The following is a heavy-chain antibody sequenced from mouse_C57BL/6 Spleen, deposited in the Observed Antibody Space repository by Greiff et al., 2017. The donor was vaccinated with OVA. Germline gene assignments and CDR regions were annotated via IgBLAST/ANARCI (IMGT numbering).Heavy chain of an antibody. V-gene: IGHV1-50*01. CDR1: GYTFTSYW. Sequence: QVQLQQPGAELVKPGASVKLSCKASGYTFTSYWMQWVKQRPGQGLEWIGEIDPSDSYTNYNQKFKGKATLTVDTSSSTAYMQLSSLTSEDSAVYYCARRRSGYVTWFAYWGQGTLGTGSA. CDR2: IDPSDSYT. J-gene: IGHJ3*01. D-gene: IGHD3-2*02. CDR3: ARRRSGYVTWFAY.